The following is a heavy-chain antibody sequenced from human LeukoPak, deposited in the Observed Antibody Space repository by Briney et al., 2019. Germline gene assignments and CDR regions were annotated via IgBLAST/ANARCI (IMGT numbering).Heavy chain of an antibody. CDR2: ISYDGSNE. D-gene: IGHD3-10*01. CDR1: GFTFSRYA. CDR3: ARVGYYSSGPFSYFDY. J-gene: IGHJ4*02. Sequence: SGRSLRLSCAASGFTFSRYAMHWVRQAPGKELEWVAVISYDGSNEYYADSVKGRFTISRDSSENTLYLQMNSLRVEDTAVYYCARVGYYSSGPFSYFDYWGQGTLVTVSS. V-gene: IGHV3-30-3*01.